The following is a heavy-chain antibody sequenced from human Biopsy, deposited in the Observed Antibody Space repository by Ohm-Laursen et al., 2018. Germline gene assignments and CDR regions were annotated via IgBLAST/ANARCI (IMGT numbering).Heavy chain of an antibody. CDR3: AKFEGAPTPSYSFDY. V-gene: IGHV3-23*01. Sequence: GSLRLSCAAAGFTFSDYAMSWVRQAPGKGLEWVAGIYGGGFGTYYADSVKGRFSISRNNSENTLYLHMNSLRAEDTAVYFCAKFEGAPTPSYSFDYWAQGTLVPVSS. D-gene: IGHD3-16*01. J-gene: IGHJ4*02. CDR2: IYGGGFGT. CDR1: GFTFSDYA.